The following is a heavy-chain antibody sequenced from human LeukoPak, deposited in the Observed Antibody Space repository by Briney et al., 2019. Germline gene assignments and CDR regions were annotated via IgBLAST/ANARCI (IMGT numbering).Heavy chain of an antibody. CDR1: RYSFTVYY. J-gene: IGHJ6*03. V-gene: IGHV1-2*02. CDR3: ARDEGYYNYMDV. Sequence: ASVKVSCKASRYSFTVYYMHWVRLAPGQGLEWMGWINVDSGGTKYAEKFQGRVTMTRDTSISTAYMELSRLRSDDTAVYYCARDEGYYNYMDVWGKGTTVSVSS. CDR2: INVDSGGT.